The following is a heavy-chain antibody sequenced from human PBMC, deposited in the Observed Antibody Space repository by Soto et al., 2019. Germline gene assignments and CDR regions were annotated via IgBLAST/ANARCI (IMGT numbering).Heavy chain of an antibody. V-gene: IGHV4-31*03. D-gene: IGHD3-10*01. Sequence: SETLSLTCTVSGGSISSGGYYWSWIRQHPGKGLEWIGYIYYSGSTYYNPSLKSRVTISVDTSKNQFSLKLSSVTAADTAVYYCARDQARDYYGSGSLGPWGQGTLVTVSS. CDR1: GGSISSGGYY. J-gene: IGHJ5*02. CDR2: IYYSGST. CDR3: ARDQARDYYGSGSLGP.